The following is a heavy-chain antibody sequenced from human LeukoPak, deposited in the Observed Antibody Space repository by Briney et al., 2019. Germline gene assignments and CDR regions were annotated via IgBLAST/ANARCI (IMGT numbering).Heavy chain of an antibody. D-gene: IGHD5-24*01. V-gene: IGHV3-23*01. CDR2: ISGSGGST. J-gene: IGHJ4*02. Sequence: QSGGSLRLSCAASGFTFSSYAMSWVRQAPGKGLEWVSAISGSGGSTYYADSVKGRFTISRDNSKNTLYLQMNSLRAEDTAVYYCARDLGRDGYNFYFDYWGQGTLVTVSS. CDR3: ARDLGRDGYNFYFDY. CDR1: GFTFSSYA.